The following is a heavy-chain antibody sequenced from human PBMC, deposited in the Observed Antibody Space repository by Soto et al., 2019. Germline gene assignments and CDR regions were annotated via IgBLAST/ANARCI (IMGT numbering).Heavy chain of an antibody. J-gene: IGHJ4*02. Sequence: SDTLSLTCTVSGVSISSYYCSWIRQPPGKGLEWIGHIYYSGSTNYNPSLKSRVTISEDTSKNQISLKLSSVTAADTAMYYCARAGAATLSDYWGQGTLVTVS. CDR3: ARAGAATLSDY. CDR1: GVSISSYY. CDR2: IYYSGST. V-gene: IGHV4-59*01. D-gene: IGHD2-15*01.